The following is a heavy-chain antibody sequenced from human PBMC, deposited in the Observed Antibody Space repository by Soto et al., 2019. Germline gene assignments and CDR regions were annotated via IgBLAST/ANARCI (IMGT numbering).Heavy chain of an antibody. Sequence: SETLSLTCAVYGGSFSGYYWSWIRQPPGKGLEWIGEINHSGSTNYNPSLKSRVTISVDTSKNQFSLKLSSVTAADTAVYYCARGHSSSWYVRIYYYYGMDVWAKGPRSPSP. V-gene: IGHV4-34*01. CDR1: GGSFSGYY. CDR3: ARGHSSSWYVRIYYYYGMDV. J-gene: IGHJ6*02. CDR2: INHSGST. D-gene: IGHD6-13*01.